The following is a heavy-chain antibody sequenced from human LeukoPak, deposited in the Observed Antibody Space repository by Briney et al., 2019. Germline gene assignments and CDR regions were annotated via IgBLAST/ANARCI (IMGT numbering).Heavy chain of an antibody. J-gene: IGHJ6*02. D-gene: IGHD3-3*01. CDR3: ARDFRSGYPYYYYYGMDV. CDR1: GGSISSYD. Sequence: PSETLSLTCIVSGGSISSYDWSWIRQPPGKGLEWIGYISDSGSTNYNPSLKSRVTISVDTSKNQFSLKLSSVAAADTAVYYCARDFRSGYPYYYYYGMDVWGQGTTVTVSS. V-gene: IGHV4-59*01. CDR2: ISDSGST.